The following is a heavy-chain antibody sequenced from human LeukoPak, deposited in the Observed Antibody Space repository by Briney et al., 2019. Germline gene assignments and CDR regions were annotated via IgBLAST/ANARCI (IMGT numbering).Heavy chain of an antibody. CDR3: ARGPIYYDFWSGYYGWRNWFDP. CDR1: GGSFSGYY. Sequence: PSETLSLTCAVYGGSFSGYYWSWIRQPPGKGLEWIGEINHSGSTNYNPSLKSRVTISVDTSKNQFSLKLSSVTAADTAVYYCARGPIYYDFWSGYYGWRNWFDPWGQGTLVTVSS. V-gene: IGHV4-34*01. D-gene: IGHD3-3*01. J-gene: IGHJ5*02. CDR2: INHSGST.